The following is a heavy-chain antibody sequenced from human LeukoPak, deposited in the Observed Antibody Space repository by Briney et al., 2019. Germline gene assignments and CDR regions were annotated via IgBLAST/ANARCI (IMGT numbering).Heavy chain of an antibody. CDR1: GFTFSSYA. CDR2: ISGSGGST. V-gene: IGHV3-23*01. CDR3: AKDSYGSGSYLFDY. D-gene: IGHD3-10*01. J-gene: IGHJ4*02. Sequence: GGSLRLSCAASGFTFSSYAMSWVRQAPGKGLEWVSAISGSGGSTYYADSVKGRFTISRDSSKNTLYLQMNSLRAEDTAVYYCAKDSYGSGSYLFDYWGQGTLVTVSS.